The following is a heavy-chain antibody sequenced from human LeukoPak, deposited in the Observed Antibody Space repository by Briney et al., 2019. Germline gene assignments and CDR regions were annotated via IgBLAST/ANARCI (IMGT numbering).Heavy chain of an antibody. D-gene: IGHD6-6*01. Sequence: SQTLSLTCAISGDSIFTNNVAWNWIRQSPSRGLEWLGRTYYRSKWSFDYAVSVKSRITINADTSKNQFSLQLSSVTPEDTAVYYCARGEYTSLDNWGQGTLVTVSS. CDR3: ARGEYTSLDN. CDR1: GDSIFTNNVA. V-gene: IGHV6-1*01. CDR2: TYYRSKWSF. J-gene: IGHJ4*02.